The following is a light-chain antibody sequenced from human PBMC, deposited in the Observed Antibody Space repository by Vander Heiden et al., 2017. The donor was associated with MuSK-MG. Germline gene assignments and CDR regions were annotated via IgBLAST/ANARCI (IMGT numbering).Light chain of an antibody. CDR2: EDN. Sequence: NFMLTQPHSVSESPGKTVTISCTRSSGSVASNYVQWYQQRPGSAPIIVIFEDNQRPSGVPDRFSGAIDSSSTSASPTISGLEAEDEDDYYCQSFDSSNWVFGGGTKLTVL. V-gene: IGLV6-57*03. CDR3: QSFDSSNWV. J-gene: IGLJ3*02. CDR1: SGSVASNY.